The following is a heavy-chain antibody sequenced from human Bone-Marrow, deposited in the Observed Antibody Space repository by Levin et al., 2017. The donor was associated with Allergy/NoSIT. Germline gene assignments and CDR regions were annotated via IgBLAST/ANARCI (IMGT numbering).Heavy chain of an antibody. J-gene: IGHJ6*02. Sequence: SCAASGILFSSYDMNWVRQAPGKGLEWVSSISAGGNYIYYADSVKGRFTISRDNAKNSLFLQMNSLRAEDTAVYYCASWAMYHYDRSAFDYFYYAMAVWGQGTTVTVSS. D-gene: IGHD3-22*01. CDR3: ASWAMYHYDRSAFDYFYYAMAV. CDR2: ISAGGNYI. CDR1: GILFSSYD. V-gene: IGHV3-21*01.